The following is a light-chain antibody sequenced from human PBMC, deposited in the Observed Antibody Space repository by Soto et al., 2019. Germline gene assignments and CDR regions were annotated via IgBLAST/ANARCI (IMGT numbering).Light chain of an antibody. CDR1: SSNIGAGHV. CDR3: QSFDNALSASV. V-gene: IGLV1-40*01. J-gene: IGLJ2*01. Sequence: QSVLTQPPSVSGAPGQRVTISCTGSSSNIGAGHVVHWYQQFPGRAPNLLIYDSSNRPSGVPDRFSGSKSGTSASLAITGLRAEDEADYSCQSFDNALSASVFGGGTKLPVL. CDR2: DSS.